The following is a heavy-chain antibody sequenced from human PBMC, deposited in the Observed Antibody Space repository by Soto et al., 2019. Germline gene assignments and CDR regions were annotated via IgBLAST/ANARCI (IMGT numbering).Heavy chain of an antibody. D-gene: IGHD3-9*01. V-gene: IGHV1-18*01. CDR3: ARTTRKQLRYFDWLNDFDY. Sequence: QVQLVQPGAEVKKPGASVKVSCKTSGYTFTDYGVSWVRQAPGQGLEWMGWISGYNGNTNYARKFQGRVTMTTDTSTSTAYMELRSLRSDDTAMYYCARTTRKQLRYFDWLNDFDYWGQGTLVPVSS. CDR1: GYTFTDYG. CDR2: ISGYNGNT. J-gene: IGHJ4*02.